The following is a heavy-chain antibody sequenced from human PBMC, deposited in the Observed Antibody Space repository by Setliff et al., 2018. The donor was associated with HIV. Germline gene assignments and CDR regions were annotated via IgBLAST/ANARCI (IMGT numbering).Heavy chain of an antibody. J-gene: IGHJ4*02. Sequence: GGSLRLSRAAPGFTFSSYSMNWVRQAPGKGLEWVSSISSSSSYIYYADSVKGRFTISRDNAKNSLYLQMNSLRAEDTAVYYCARVGSIAAAGTLDYWGQGTLVTVSS. D-gene: IGHD6-25*01. CDR3: ARVGSIAAAGTLDY. CDR2: ISSSSSYI. CDR1: GFTFSSYS. V-gene: IGHV3-21*01.